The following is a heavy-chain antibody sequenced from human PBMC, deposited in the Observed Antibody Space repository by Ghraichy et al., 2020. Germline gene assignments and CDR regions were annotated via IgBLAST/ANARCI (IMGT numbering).Heavy chain of an antibody. CDR2: ISWNGVTT. D-gene: IGHD5-12*01. CDR1: GFTFGDYT. V-gene: IGHV3-43*01. Sequence: GGSLRLSCVVSGFTFGDYTMHWVRQVPGKGLEWVGLISWNGVTTHYGDSMAGRFAISRDNSKNSLHLQMSSLRPEDAALYYCAKDKSLRGYDFHLDHWGQGTLVTVSA. J-gene: IGHJ5*02. CDR3: AKDKSLRGYDFHLDH.